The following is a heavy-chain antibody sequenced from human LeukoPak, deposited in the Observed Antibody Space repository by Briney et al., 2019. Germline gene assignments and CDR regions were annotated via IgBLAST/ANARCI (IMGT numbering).Heavy chain of an antibody. J-gene: IGHJ3*02. V-gene: IGHV4-61*02. D-gene: IGHD6-19*01. Sequence: SQTLSLTCTVSGGSISSGSYYWSWIRQPAGKGLEWIGRIYTSGSTNYNPSLKSRVTISVDTSKNQFSLKLSSVTAADTAVDYCARVNLAVAGAWDAFDIWGQGTMVTVSS. CDR3: ARVNLAVAGAWDAFDI. CDR1: GGSISSGSYY. CDR2: IYTSGST.